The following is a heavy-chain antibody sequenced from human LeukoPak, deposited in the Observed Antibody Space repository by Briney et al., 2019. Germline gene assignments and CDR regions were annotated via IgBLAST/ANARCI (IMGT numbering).Heavy chain of an antibody. CDR2: ISGSGGST. Sequence: GGSLRLSCAASGFTFSSYAMSWVRQAPGKGLEWVSAISGSGGSTYYADSVKGRFTIPRDNSKNTLYLQMNSLRAEDTAVYYCAKDLGYCSGGSCYGWFDPWGQGTLVTVSS. D-gene: IGHD2-15*01. J-gene: IGHJ5*02. V-gene: IGHV3-23*01. CDR1: GFTFSSYA. CDR3: AKDLGYCSGGSCYGWFDP.